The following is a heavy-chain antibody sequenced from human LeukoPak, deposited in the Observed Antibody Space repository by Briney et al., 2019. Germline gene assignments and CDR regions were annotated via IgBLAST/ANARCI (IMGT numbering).Heavy chain of an antibody. CDR2: INQDGTEK. D-gene: IGHD2-21*01. CDR1: GFNFGDFR. J-gene: IGHJ4*02. V-gene: IGHV3-7*04. CDR3: VRGDWYFES. Sequence: GGSLRLSCAASGFNFGDFRMTWVRQGPGKGLEWVANINQDGTEKHYVDSVEGRFTIARDNANKSLFLQMSSLRSEDTAVYFCVRGDWYFESWGEGTPVSASA.